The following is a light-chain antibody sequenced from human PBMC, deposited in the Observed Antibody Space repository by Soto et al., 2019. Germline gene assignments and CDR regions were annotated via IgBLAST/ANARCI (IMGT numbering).Light chain of an antibody. CDR2: AAS. CDR3: QQLNTYPVT. V-gene: IGKV1-9*01. J-gene: IGKJ4*01. CDR1: QGISSY. Sequence: DIQLTQSPSFLSASVGDRVTITCRASQGISSYLAWYQQRPGKAPKLLIYAASTLQSGVPSRFSGSVSGTEFTLTISSLQPEDFATYYCQQLNTYPVTFGGGTKVEIK.